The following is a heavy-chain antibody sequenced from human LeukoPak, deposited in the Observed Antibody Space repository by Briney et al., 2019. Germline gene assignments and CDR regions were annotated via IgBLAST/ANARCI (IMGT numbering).Heavy chain of an antibody. CDR1: GYSFTSYW. CDR3: ARHKGLGYSGSYYED. V-gene: IGHV5-51*01. CDR2: IYPGGSDT. J-gene: IGHJ4*02. Sequence: GESLKISCKGSGYSFTSYWIGWVRQMPGKGLEWMGIIYPGGSDTRYSPSFQGQVTISADKSISTAYLQWSSLKASDTAMYYCARHKGLGYSGSYYEDWGQGTLVTVSS. D-gene: IGHD1-26*01.